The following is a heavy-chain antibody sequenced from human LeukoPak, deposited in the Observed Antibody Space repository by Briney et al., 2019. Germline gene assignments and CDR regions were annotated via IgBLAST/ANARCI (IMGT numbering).Heavy chain of an antibody. Sequence: PSETLSLTCTVSGGSISSSPYYWGWIRQPPGEGLEWIANIYYSGSTYYNPSLKSRVTISVDTSKNQFSLKLSSVTAADTAAYYCARLPLFSSDFNPSDYWGQGTLATVSS. CDR2: IYYSGST. J-gene: IGHJ4*02. D-gene: IGHD6-19*01. V-gene: IGHV4-39*01. CDR1: GGSISSSPYY. CDR3: ARLPLFSSDFNPSDY.